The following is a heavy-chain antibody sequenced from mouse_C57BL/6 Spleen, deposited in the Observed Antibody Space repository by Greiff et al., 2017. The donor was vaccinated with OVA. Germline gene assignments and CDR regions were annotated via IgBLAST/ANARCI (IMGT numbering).Heavy chain of an antibody. J-gene: IGHJ2*01. V-gene: IGHV2-4*01. CDR1: GFSLTSYG. CDR3: AKNRGYDYLLFDY. D-gene: IGHD2-4*01. CDR2: IWSGGST. Sequence: VKLMESGPGLVQPSQSLSITCTVSGFSLTSYGVHWVRQPPGKGLEWLGVIWSGGSTDYNAAFISRLSISKDNSKSQVFFKMNSLQADDTAIYYCAKNRGYDYLLFDYWGQGTTLTVSS.